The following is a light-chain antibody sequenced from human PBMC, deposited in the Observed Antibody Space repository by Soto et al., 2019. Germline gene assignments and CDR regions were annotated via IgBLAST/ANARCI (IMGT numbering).Light chain of an antibody. Sequence: QSVLTQPASVSGSPGQSITISCTGTSSDVGGYNYVSWYQHHPGKAPKLMIYDVSNRPSGVSNRFSGSKSGNTASLTISGLQAEDEADYYCSSYTSSSTPRVVFGGGTKLTVL. V-gene: IGLV2-14*03. CDR1: SSDVGGYNY. CDR2: DVS. CDR3: SSYTSSSTPRVV. J-gene: IGLJ2*01.